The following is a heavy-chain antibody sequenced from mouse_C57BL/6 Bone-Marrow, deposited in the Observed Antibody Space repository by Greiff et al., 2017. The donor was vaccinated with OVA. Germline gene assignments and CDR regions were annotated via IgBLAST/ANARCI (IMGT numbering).Heavy chain of an antibody. V-gene: IGHV1-39*01. CDR3: ARRGYYGSSKVFAY. CDR2: INPNYGTT. CDR1: GYSFTDYN. Sequence: EVQLQQSGPELVKPGASVKISCKASGYSFTDYNMHWVKQSNGKSLEWIGVINPNYGTTSYNQKFKGKATLTVDKSSSTAYMQLSSLTSEDSAVYYCARRGYYGSSKVFAYWGQGTLVTVSA. J-gene: IGHJ3*01. D-gene: IGHD1-1*01.